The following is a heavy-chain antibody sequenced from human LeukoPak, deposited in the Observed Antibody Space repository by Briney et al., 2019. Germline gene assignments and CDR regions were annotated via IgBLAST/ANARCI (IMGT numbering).Heavy chain of an antibody. CDR3: ARGGVAAKYYFDY. D-gene: IGHD3-10*01. V-gene: IGHV4-59*11. CDR2: IYDSGAA. J-gene: IGHJ4*02. CDR1: GGSISPLY. Sequence: SETLSLTCTVTGGSISPLYWSWIRQPPGKGLEFIGYIYDSGAANYNPSLKSRVTLSVDTSKNQLSLKLSSVTTADTAVYYCARGGVAAKYYFDYWGQGTLVTVSS.